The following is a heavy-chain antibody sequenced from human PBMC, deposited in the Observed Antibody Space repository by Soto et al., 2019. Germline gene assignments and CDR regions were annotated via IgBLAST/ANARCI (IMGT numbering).Heavy chain of an antibody. Sequence: SETLSLTCTVSGGSISSYYWTWIRQPAGEGLEWIGRIYTSGNTNYNPALKSRVTMSVDTSKNKVSLKLSSVTAADTAVYYCARDKDYCSSSTGYPSETYGMDVWGQGTTVTVSS. CDR1: GGSISSYY. CDR3: ARDKDYCSSSTGYPSETYGMDV. V-gene: IGHV4-4*07. D-gene: IGHD2-2*01. J-gene: IGHJ6*02. CDR2: IYTSGNT.